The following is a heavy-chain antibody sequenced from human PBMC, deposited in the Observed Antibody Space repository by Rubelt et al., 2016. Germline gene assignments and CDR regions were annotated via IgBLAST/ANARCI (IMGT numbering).Heavy chain of an antibody. CDR1: YG. Sequence: YGMNWVRQAPGKGLEWVSYISSSSSTIYYADSVKGRFTISRDNAKNSLYLQMNSLRDEDTAVYYCAKGGYYFDYWGQGTLVTVSS. V-gene: IGHV3-48*02. D-gene: IGHD3-16*01. CDR2: ISSSSSTI. CDR3: AKGGYYFDY. J-gene: IGHJ4*02.